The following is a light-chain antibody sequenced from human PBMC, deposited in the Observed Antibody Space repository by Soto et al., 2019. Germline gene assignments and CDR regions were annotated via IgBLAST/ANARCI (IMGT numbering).Light chain of an antibody. CDR2: QAY. V-gene: IGKV1-5*03. J-gene: IGKJ4*01. CDR1: QTINTW. CDR3: QQYDNYPLT. Sequence: DIQMAQSPSTLPANIGDRVSITCRASQTINTWLAWYQQKPGKAPNLLIYQAYTLETGVPSRFSGSGSGTEFTLTISGLQPDDFASYDCQQYDNYPLTFGGGTKVEI.